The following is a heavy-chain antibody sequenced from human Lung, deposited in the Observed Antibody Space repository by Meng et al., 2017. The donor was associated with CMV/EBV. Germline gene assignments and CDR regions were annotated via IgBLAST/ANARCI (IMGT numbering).Heavy chain of an antibody. CDR1: GYTFTTYD. CDR2: MNPNSGNT. D-gene: IGHD2-15*01. J-gene: IGHJ6*02. V-gene: IGHV1-8*01. CDR3: ARTRIEVEPDGTKIKYYNYGMDV. Sequence: ASVXVSXKASGYTFTTYDINWVRQATGQGLEWMGWMNPNSGNTGYAQKFQDRVTMTRVTSISTAYMELSSLTSDDTAVYYCARTRIEVEPDGTKIKYYNYGMDVWXQGTTVTVSS.